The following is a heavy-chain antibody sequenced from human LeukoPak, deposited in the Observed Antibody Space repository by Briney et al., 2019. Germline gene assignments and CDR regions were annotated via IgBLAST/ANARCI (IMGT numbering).Heavy chain of an antibody. J-gene: IGHJ4*02. Sequence: SVKVSCKASGGTFSSYAISWVRQAPGQGLEWMGRIIPILGIANYAQKFQGRVTITADKSTSTAYMELSSLRSEDTAVYYCARDERDSSSWFLGGNFDYWGQGTLVTVSS. D-gene: IGHD6-13*01. CDR3: ARDERDSSSWFLGGNFDY. V-gene: IGHV1-69*04. CDR1: GGTFSSYA. CDR2: IIPILGIA.